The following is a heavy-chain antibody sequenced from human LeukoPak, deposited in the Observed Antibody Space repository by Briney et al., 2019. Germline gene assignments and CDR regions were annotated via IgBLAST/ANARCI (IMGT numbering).Heavy chain of an antibody. CDR3: ARRGYSGYDP. CDR1: GGSISSYY. D-gene: IGHD5-12*01. Sequence: SETLSLTCTVSGGSISSYYWSWIRQPPGKGLEWIWYIYYSGSTNYNPSLKSRVTISVDTSKNQFSLKLSSVTAADTAVYYCARRGYSGYDPWGQGTLVTVSS. J-gene: IGHJ5*02. V-gene: IGHV4-59*08. CDR2: IYYSGST.